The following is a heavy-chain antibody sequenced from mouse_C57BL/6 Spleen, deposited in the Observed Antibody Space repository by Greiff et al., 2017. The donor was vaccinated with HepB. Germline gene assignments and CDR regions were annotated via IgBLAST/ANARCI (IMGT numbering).Heavy chain of an antibody. V-gene: IGHV7-3*01. CDR3: ARYPLYGLDY. CDR2: IRNKANGYTT. D-gene: IGHD1-1*01. Sequence: EVHLVESGGGLVQPGGSLSLSCAASGFTFTDYYMSWVRQPPGKALEWLGFIRNKANGYTTEYSASVKGRFTISRANSQSILYLQMNALRAEDSATYYCARYPLYGLDYWGQGTTLTVSS. CDR1: GFTFTDYY. J-gene: IGHJ2*01.